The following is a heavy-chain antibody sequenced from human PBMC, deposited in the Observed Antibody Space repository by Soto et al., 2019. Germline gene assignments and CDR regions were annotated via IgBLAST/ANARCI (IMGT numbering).Heavy chain of an antibody. D-gene: IGHD3-16*01. J-gene: IGHJ4*02. CDR2: IIPVFGST. CDR1: GGLFSSFA. CDR3: ARGRGPYVWFNEF. Sequence: QGQLVQSGPEVKKPGSSVKVSCKDSGGLFSSFAISWVRQAPGQGLEWLGGIIPVFGSTNYAEKFQGRVTITADESTNTAYMELTSLTSGDTAMYYCARGRGPYVWFNEFWGQGTLVTVSS. V-gene: IGHV1-69*01.